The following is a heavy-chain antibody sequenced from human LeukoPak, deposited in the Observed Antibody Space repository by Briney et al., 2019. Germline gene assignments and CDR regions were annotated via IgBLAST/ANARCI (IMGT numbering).Heavy chain of an antibody. V-gene: IGHV3-30*18. D-gene: IGHD2-15*01. J-gene: IGHJ4*02. CDR2: ISYDGSNK. CDR1: GFTFSSYG. Sequence: GGSLRLSCAASGFTFSSYGMHWVRQAPGKGLEWVAVISYDGSNKYYADSVKGRFTISRDNSKNTLYLQMNSLRAEDTAVNYCAKTSGGSLFDYWGQGTLVTVSS. CDR3: AKTSGGSLFDY.